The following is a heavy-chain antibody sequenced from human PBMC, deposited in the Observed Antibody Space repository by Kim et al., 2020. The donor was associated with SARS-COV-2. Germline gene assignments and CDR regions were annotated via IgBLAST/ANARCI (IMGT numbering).Heavy chain of an antibody. Sequence: YHHSLKGRVTLAVATSKNQFSLKLSSVTAADTAVYYCARSYSYGVYYFDYWGQGTLVTVSS. CDR3: ARSYSYGVYYFDY. V-gene: IGHV4-4*09. D-gene: IGHD5-18*01. J-gene: IGHJ4*02.